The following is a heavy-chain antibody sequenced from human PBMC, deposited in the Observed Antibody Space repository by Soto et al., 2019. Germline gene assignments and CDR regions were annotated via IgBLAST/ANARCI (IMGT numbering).Heavy chain of an antibody. CDR1: GGSFSGYY. CDR2: INHSGST. Sequence: SETLSLTCAVYGGSFSGYYWSWIRQPPGKGLEWIGEINHSGSTNYNPSLKSRVTISVDTSKNQFSLKLSSVTAADTAVYYCAGGSGSHLSYYYYYYGMDVWGQGTTVTVSS. CDR3: AGGSGSHLSYYYYYYGMDV. J-gene: IGHJ6*02. V-gene: IGHV4-34*01. D-gene: IGHD1-26*01.